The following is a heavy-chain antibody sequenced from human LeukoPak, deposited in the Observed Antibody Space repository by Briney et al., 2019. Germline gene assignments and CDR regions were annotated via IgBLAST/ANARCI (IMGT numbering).Heavy chain of an antibody. J-gene: IGHJ6*03. CDR3: ARNRDYYYYYMDV. D-gene: IGHD1-14*01. CDR2: IYYSGST. CDR1: GGSISSYY. V-gene: IGHV4-59*01. Sequence: SETLSLTCTVSGGSISSYYWSWIRQPPGRGLEWIGYIYYSGSTNYNPSLKSRVTISVDTSKNQFSLKLSSVTAADTAVYYCARNRDYYYYYMDVWGKGTTVTVSS.